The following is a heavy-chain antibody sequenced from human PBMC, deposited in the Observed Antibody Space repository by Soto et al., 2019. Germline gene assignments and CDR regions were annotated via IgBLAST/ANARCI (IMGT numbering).Heavy chain of an antibody. Sequence: QVQLRESGPGLVRPSETLSLTCSVSGASISDYYWSWFRQPAGKGLEWIGHVYSSGSSNSNPSLESRVTMSVDASKQEISLRLTSVTAADTAVYFCARDVPPDLWGQGVLVTVSS. CDR2: VYSSGSS. V-gene: IGHV4-4*07. J-gene: IGHJ5*02. CDR1: GASISDYY. CDR3: ARDVPPDL.